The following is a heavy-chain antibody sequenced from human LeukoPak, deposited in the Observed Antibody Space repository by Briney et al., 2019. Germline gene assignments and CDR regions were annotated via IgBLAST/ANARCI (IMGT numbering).Heavy chain of an antibody. Sequence: PGGSLRLSCAASGFTFSNFAMSWVRQAPGKGLEWVSGISGSGSTTLYADSAKGRFNISRDNSKNMLYLQMNRLRADDAAVYHCAKEGYASSWYRFDSWGQGTLVTVSS. CDR2: ISGSGSTT. V-gene: IGHV3-23*01. CDR3: AKEGYASSWYRFDS. D-gene: IGHD6-13*01. CDR1: GFTFSNFA. J-gene: IGHJ4*02.